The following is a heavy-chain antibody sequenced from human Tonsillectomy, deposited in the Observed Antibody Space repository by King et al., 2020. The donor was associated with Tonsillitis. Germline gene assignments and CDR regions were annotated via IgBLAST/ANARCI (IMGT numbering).Heavy chain of an antibody. CDR3: ARGDDDYDDYGTSYYYGMDV. D-gene: IGHD4-17*01. V-gene: IGHV1-3*01. CDR1: GYTFTRYP. CDR2: INADNGNT. Sequence: VQLVQSGAEVKKPGASVKVSCKASGYTFTRYPMHWVRQAPGQRLEWMGWINADNGNTKYSQKFHDRLTITRDTSESTAYMELSGLRSEDTAVYYCARGDDDYDDYGTSYYYGMDVWGQGTTVTVSS. J-gene: IGHJ6*02.